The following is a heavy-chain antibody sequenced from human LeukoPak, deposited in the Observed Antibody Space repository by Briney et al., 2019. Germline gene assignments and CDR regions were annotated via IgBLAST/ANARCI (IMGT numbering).Heavy chain of an antibody. D-gene: IGHD1-1*01. V-gene: IGHV3-7*04. J-gene: IGHJ4*02. CDR3: ARGDDFSGDH. CDR2: IHPEGNEK. Sequence: GGSLRLSCAASGFTFSSYSMNWVRQAPGKGLEWVANIHPEGNEKYHVESVKGRFTISRDNAKNLLFLQMNGLRVEDTAVYYCARGDDFSGDHWGQGTLVTVSS. CDR1: GFTFSSYS.